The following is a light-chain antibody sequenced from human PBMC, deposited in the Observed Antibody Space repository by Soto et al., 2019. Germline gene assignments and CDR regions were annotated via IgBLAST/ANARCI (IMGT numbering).Light chain of an antibody. CDR1: QTVSRY. CDR3: QQSYSTPPT. J-gene: IGKJ2*01. V-gene: IGKV1-39*01. CDR2: AAS. Sequence: DIQLTQSPSSLAASAGDKVTITCRASQTVSRYLNWYQQKSGTAPKLLIYAASTLHTGVPSRFSGRGSGTDFTLTINNLQREDFATYYCQQSYSTPPTFGQGTKVDNK.